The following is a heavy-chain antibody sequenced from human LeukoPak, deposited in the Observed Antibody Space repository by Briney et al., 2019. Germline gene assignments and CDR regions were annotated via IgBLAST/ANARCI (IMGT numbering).Heavy chain of an antibody. J-gene: IGHJ2*01. CDR3: AKDVAGGITHWYFDL. CDR1: GFTFSSYG. CDR2: IWYDGSNK. D-gene: IGHD6-13*01. Sequence: GGSLRLSCAASGFTFSSYGMHWVRQAPGKGLEWVAVIWYDGSNKYYADSVKGRFTISRDNSKNTLYLQMNSLRAEDTAVYYCAKDVAGGITHWYFDLWGRGTLVTVSS. V-gene: IGHV3-30*02.